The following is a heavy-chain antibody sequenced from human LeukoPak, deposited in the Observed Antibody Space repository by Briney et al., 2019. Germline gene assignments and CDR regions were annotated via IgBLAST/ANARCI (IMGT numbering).Heavy chain of an antibody. Sequence: SETLSLTCTVSGGSISSGDYYWSWIRQPPGKGLEWIGYIYYSGSTYYNPSLKSRVTISVDTSKNQSSLKLSSVTAADTAVYYCAREGAEDAFDIWGQGTMVTVSS. CDR2: IYYSGST. CDR1: GGSISSGDYY. CDR3: AREGAEDAFDI. D-gene: IGHD4/OR15-4a*01. V-gene: IGHV4-30-4*08. J-gene: IGHJ3*02.